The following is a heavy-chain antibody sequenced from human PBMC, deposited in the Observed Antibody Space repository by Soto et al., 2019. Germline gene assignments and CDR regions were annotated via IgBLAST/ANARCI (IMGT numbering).Heavy chain of an antibody. CDR1: GFTFRIYA. J-gene: IGHJ5*02. CDR2: ITGNGDTT. CDR3: ALDRLKYFVSGGGSYKSGGDH. D-gene: IGHD3-10*01. V-gene: IGHV3-23*01. Sequence: EVQLLESGGGLVQPGGSLRLSCAASGFTFRIYAMSWVRQAPGRGLEWVSSITGNGDTTYYPDSVKGRFTISRDNSKNLFFLQMNSLRVEDRAVYYCALDRLKYFVSGGGSYKSGGDHWGQGILVTVSS.